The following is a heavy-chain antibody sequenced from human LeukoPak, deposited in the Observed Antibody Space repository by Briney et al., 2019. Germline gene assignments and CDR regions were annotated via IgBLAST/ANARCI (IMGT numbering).Heavy chain of an antibody. CDR1: GGSISSYY. CDR2: IYYSGST. Sequence: SETLSLTCTVSGGSISSYYWSWIRQPPGKGLEWIGYIYYSGSTNYNPSLKSRVTISVDTSKNQFSLKLSSVTAADTAVYYCARDPLTIPWGFDPWGQGTLVTVSS. D-gene: IGHD2-2*02. J-gene: IGHJ5*02. CDR3: ARDPLTIPWGFDP. V-gene: IGHV4-59*12.